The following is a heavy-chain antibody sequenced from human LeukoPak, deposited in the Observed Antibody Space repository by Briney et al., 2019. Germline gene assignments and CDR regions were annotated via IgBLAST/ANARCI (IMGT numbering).Heavy chain of an antibody. J-gene: IGHJ6*02. CDR1: EFTVSSNY. CDR2: INRDGSER. V-gene: IGHV3-7*03. CDR3: ARRNAMDV. Sequence: GGSLRLSCAASEFTVSSNYMTWVRQAPGKGLEWVANINRDGSERYYVDSVKGRFTISRDDAKSSLYLQMNSLRAEDTAVYYCARRNAMDVWGQGTTVIVFS.